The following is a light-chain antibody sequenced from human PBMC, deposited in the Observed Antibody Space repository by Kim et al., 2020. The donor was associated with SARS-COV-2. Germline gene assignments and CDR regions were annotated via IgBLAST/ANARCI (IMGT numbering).Light chain of an antibody. J-gene: IGLJ3*02. V-gene: IGLV3-19*01. CDR3: MSRDSIGTHRV. Sequence: ALGRTVKITCQGDSLRDFYAAWYQQKPGQAPKLVFSGKNSRPSGIPDRFSGSRSGYTASLTITGARADDEADYYCMSRDSIGTHRVFGGGTQLTVL. CDR1: SLRDFY. CDR2: GKN.